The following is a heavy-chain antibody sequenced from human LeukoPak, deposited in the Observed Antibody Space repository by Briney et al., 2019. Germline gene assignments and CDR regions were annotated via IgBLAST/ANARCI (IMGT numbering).Heavy chain of an antibody. CDR3: ARVGGSYSGFDY. V-gene: IGHV4-59*11. CDR1: GGSISSHY. CDR2: IYYSGST. D-gene: IGHD1-26*01. J-gene: IGHJ4*02. Sequence: PSETLSLTCTVSGGSISSHYWSWIRQPPGKGLEWIGYIYYSGSTNYNPSLKSRVTISVDTSKNQFSLKLSSVTAADTAVYYCARVGGSYSGFDYWGQGNLVTVSS.